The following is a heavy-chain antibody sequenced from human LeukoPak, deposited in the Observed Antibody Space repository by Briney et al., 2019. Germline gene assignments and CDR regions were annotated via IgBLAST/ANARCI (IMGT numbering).Heavy chain of an antibody. CDR2: IWYDGSKK. Sequence: PGGSLRLSCAASGFTFSNYGMHWVRQAPGKGLEWVALIWYDGSKKDYVDSVKGRLIISRDDSRNMVYLEMSSLRAEDTAVYYCAREGFDPWGQGTLVTVSS. CDR3: AREGFDP. V-gene: IGHV3-33*01. J-gene: IGHJ5*02. CDR1: GFTFSNYG.